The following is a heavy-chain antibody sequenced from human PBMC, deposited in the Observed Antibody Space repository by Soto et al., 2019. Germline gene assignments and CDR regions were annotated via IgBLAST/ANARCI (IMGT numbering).Heavy chain of an antibody. CDR1: GFTFSSYG. CDR3: ANRGAGFGELLSLYFDY. V-gene: IGHV3-33*06. CDR2: IWYDGSNK. D-gene: IGHD3-10*01. J-gene: IGHJ4*02. Sequence: GGSLRLSCAASGFTFSSYGMHWVRQAPGKGLEWVAVIWYDGSNKYYADSVKGRFTISRDNSKNTLYLQMNSLRAEDTAVYYCANRGAGFGELLSLYFDYWGQGTLVTVSS.